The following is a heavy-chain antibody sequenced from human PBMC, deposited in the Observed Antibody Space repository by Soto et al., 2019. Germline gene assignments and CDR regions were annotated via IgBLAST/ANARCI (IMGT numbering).Heavy chain of an antibody. J-gene: IGHJ4*02. CDR3: AKDRKSGSGWYWDY. Sequence: PGGSLRLSCAASGFTFSNFAMSWVRQAPGKGLEWVSAISGSGTSTYDADSVKGRFSISRDNSKNTLYLQMNNLRAEDTSVYYCAKDRKSGSGWYWDYWGQGTLVTVS. CDR1: GFTFSNFA. V-gene: IGHV3-23*01. D-gene: IGHD6-19*01. CDR2: ISGSGTST.